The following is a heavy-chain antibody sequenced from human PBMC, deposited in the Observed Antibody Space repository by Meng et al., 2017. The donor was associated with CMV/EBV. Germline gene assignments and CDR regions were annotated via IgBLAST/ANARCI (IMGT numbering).Heavy chain of an antibody. Sequence: QGSGPGLGNPQLTRSLTCTVSGGSISSGNYYWSWIRQPPVKGLEWIGYFYYSGSTYYNPSLKSRVTISVDTSKNQFSRKLSSVTAADTAVYYCARDNRRGGVDYWGQGTLVTVSS. J-gene: IGHJ4*02. V-gene: IGHV4-30-4*08. CDR3: ARDNRRGGVDY. CDR2: FYYSGST. D-gene: IGHD3-3*01. CDR1: GGSISSGNYY.